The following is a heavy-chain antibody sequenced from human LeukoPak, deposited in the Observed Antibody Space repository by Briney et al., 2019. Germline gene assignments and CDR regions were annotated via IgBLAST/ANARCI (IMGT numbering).Heavy chain of an antibody. CDR3: ARVYCSGSSCYVDY. V-gene: IGHV4-31*03. Sequence: SETLSLTCTVSGGSISSGGYHWSWIRQHPGKGLEWIGHIYYSGTTYYNPSLKRRVTISIDTSKKQFSLKLSSVTAADTAVYYCARVYCSGSSCYVDYWGQGTLVTVSS. CDR1: GGSISSGGYH. D-gene: IGHD2-15*01. J-gene: IGHJ4*02. CDR2: IYYSGTT.